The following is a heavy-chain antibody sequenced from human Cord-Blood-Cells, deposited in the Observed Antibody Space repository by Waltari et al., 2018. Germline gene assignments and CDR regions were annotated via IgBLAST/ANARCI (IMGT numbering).Heavy chain of an antibody. Sequence: QVQLVASGGGVVQPGGSLRLPCAASGFTLSSYAMHRGRQAPGKGLEWVAVISYDGSNKYYADSVKGRFTISRDNSKNTLYLQMNSLRAEDTAVYYCAREVASVGAFDYWGQGTLVTVSS. CDR2: ISYDGSNK. CDR1: GFTLSSYA. V-gene: IGHV3-30*04. D-gene: IGHD3-16*01. J-gene: IGHJ4*02. CDR3: AREVASVGAFDY.